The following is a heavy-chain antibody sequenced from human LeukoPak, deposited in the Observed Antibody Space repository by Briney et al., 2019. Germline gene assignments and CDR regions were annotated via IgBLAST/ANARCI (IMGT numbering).Heavy chain of an antibody. J-gene: IGHJ5*02. D-gene: IGHD3-9*01. V-gene: IGHV4-59*12. Sequence: SETLSLTCTVSGGSISSYYWSWIRQPPGKGLEWIGSIYYSGSTYYNPSLKSRVTISVDTSKNQFSLKLSSVTAADTAVYYCARDGGVLRYSLAFDPWGQGTLVTVSS. CDR1: GGSISSYY. CDR3: ARDGGVLRYSLAFDP. CDR2: IYYSGST.